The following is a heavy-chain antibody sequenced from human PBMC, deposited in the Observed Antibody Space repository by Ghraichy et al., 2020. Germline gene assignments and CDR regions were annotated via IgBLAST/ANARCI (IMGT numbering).Heavy chain of an antibody. CDR3: ANLVGDYFDY. CDR2: IRYDGSNK. Sequence: GGSLRLSCAASGFTFSSYGMHWVRQAPGKGLEWVAFIRYDGSNKYYADSVKGRFTISRDNSKNTLYLQMNSLRAEDTAVYYCANLVGDYFDYWGQGTLVTVSS. D-gene: IGHD3-16*01. V-gene: IGHV3-30*02. J-gene: IGHJ4*02. CDR1: GFTFSSYG.